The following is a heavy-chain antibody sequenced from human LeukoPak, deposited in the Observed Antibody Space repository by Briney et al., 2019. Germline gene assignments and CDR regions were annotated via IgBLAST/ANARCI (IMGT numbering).Heavy chain of an antibody. J-gene: IGHJ4*02. CDR3: AKGVWTDYTITHFDY. CDR1: GFTFSSYA. CDR2: ISGSGSST. V-gene: IGHV3-23*01. Sequence: GGSLRLSCAASGFTFSSYAMSWVRQAPGKGLEWVSTISGSGSSTYYADSVKGRFTLSRDNSKNTLYLQMNSLRAEDTAVYYCAKGVWTDYTITHFDYWGQGTLVTVSS. D-gene: IGHD3/OR15-3a*01.